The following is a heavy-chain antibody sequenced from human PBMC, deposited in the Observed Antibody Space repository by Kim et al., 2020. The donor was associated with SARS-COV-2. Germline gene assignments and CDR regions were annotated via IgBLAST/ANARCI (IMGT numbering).Heavy chain of an antibody. V-gene: IGHV4-31*03. CDR3: ARGASLVVVGNI. CDR2: IYYSGST. CDR1: GGSISSGGYY. J-gene: IGHJ4*02. Sequence: SETLSLTCTVSGGSISSGGYYWSWIRQHPGKGLEWIGYIYYSGSTYYNPSLKSRVTISVDTSKNQFSLKLSSVTAADTAVYYCARGASLVVVGNIWGQGTLVTVSS. D-gene: IGHD2-15*01.